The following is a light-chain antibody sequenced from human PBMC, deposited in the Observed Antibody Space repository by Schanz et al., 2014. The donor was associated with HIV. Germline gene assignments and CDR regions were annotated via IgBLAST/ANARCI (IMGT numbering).Light chain of an antibody. CDR2: AAS. CDR3: QQHGGSPET. Sequence: EIVLTQSPGTLSLSPGERATLSCRASQSVKSNFIGWYQQKPGQAPRLLIYAASTRATGVPDRFSGSGSGTDFILTISRLEPEDFAVYYCQQHGGSPETFGQGTKVEIK. V-gene: IGKV3-20*01. CDR1: QSVKSNF. J-gene: IGKJ1*01.